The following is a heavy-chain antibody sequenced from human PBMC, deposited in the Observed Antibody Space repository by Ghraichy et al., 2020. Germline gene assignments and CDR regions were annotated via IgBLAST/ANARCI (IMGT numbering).Heavy chain of an antibody. D-gene: IGHD5/OR15-5a*01. CDR3: ATGYSVGRPGS. J-gene: IGHJ5*02. CDR1: GGSISSSSYY. Sequence: SETLSLTCTVSGGSISSSSYYWGWIRQPPGKGLEWIGSIYYSGSTYYNPSLKSRVTISVDTSKNQFSLKLSSVTAADTAVYYCATGYSVGRPGSWGQGTLVTVSS. V-gene: IGHV4-39*01. CDR2: IYYSGST.